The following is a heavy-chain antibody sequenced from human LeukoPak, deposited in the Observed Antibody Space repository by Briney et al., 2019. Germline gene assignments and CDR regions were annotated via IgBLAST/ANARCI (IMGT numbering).Heavy chain of an antibody. V-gene: IGHV1-2*02. Sequence: ASVKVSCKASGHTFTGYYMHWVRQAPGQGLEWMGWIYPNSGGTNYAQKFQGRVTMTRDTSISTAYMELSRLRSDDTAVYYCAREPSGSGSYDYRGQGTLVTVSS. CDR1: GHTFTGYY. J-gene: IGHJ4*02. D-gene: IGHD3-10*01. CDR2: IYPNSGGT. CDR3: AREPSGSGSYDY.